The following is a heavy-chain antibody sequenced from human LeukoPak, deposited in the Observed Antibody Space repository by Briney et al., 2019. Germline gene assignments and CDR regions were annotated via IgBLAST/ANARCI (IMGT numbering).Heavy chain of an antibody. CDR2: IRFDGRNK. D-gene: IGHD1-14*01. V-gene: IGHV3-30*02. Sequence: GGSLRLSCAASGFTFSRNGMHWVRQAPGKGLEWVAFIRFDGRNKYYADSVKGRFTISRDNSKNTLYLQMNSLRAEDTAVYYCAKVGPEYYYYMDVWGKGTTVTVSS. CDR3: AKVGPEYYYYMDV. CDR1: GFTFSRNG. J-gene: IGHJ6*03.